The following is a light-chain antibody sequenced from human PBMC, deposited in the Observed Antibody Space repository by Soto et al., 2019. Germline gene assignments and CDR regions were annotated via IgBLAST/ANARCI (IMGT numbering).Light chain of an antibody. CDR1: QGIRTE. CDR3: LQDNSYPRT. Sequence: AIQMTQSPSSLYASVGDRVTITCRASQGIRTELGWYQQKPGKAPRLLIYGASTLQGGVPSRFSGSGSGTDFNLTISSLQPEDFATYYCLQDNSYPRTFGQGTKVEIK. CDR2: GAS. V-gene: IGKV1-6*01. J-gene: IGKJ1*01.